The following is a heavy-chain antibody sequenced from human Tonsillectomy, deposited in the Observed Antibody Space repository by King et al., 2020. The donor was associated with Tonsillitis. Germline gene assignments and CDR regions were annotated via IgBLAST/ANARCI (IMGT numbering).Heavy chain of an antibody. J-gene: IGHJ3*02. CDR1: GFTFSIYA. D-gene: IGHD3-10*01. CDR3: AKTRDYYGSGSDDAFDI. CDR2: ISGSGGVT. Sequence: VQLVESGGGLVQPGGSLRLSCAASGFTFSIYAMSWVRQAPGKGLEWVSAISGSGGVTYYADSVKGRFTISRDNSKNTLYLQMNSLRAEDTALYYCAKTRDYYGSGSDDAFDIWGQGTMVTVSS. V-gene: IGHV3-23*04.